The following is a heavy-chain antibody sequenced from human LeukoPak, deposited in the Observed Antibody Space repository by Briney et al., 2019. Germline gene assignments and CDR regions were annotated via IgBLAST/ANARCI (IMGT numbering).Heavy chain of an antibody. J-gene: IGHJ4*02. CDR2: INPNSGGT. D-gene: IGHD3-10*01. CDR1: GYTFTGYY. V-gene: IGHV1-2*02. CDR3: ARDPGYYYSYYFDY. Sequence: ASAKVSCKASGYTFTGYYMHWVRQAPGQGLEWMGWINPNSGGTNYAQKFQGRVTMTRDTSISTAYMELRSLRSDDTAVYYCARDPGYYYSYYFDYWGQGTLVTVSS.